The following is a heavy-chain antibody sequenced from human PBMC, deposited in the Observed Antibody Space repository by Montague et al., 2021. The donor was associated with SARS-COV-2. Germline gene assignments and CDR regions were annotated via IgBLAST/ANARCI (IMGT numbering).Heavy chain of an antibody. V-gene: IGHV4-59*01. D-gene: IGHD3-10*01. CDR2: IHYSGST. J-gene: IGHJ4*02. CDR1: GGSLSSFY. CDR3: ARVQRGYYYGLGVSAHFDY. Sequence: SETLSLTCSVSGGSLSSFYWSWIRQPPGKGLEYIGYIHYSGSTNFSPSLNSRVSISVDTPKSQFSLKLSSVTAADTAVYYCARVQRGYYYGLGVSAHFDYWAQGTLVTVSS.